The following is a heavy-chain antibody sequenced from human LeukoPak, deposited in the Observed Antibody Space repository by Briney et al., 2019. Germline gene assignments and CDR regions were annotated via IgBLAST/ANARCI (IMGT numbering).Heavy chain of an antibody. Sequence: SETLSLTCTVSGGSISSSSYYWGWIRQPPGKGLEWIGSIYYSGSTYYNPSLKSRVTISVDTSKNQFSPKLSSVTAADTAVYYCARDGEGYYGSGSYQNWFDPWGQGTLVTVSS. CDR1: GGSISSSSYY. D-gene: IGHD3-10*01. CDR3: ARDGEGYYGSGSYQNWFDP. V-gene: IGHV4-39*07. CDR2: IYYSGST. J-gene: IGHJ5*02.